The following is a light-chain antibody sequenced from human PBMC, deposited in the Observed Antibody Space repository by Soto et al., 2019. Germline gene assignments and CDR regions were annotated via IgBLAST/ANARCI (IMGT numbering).Light chain of an antibody. CDR2: EDN. Sequence: NFMLTQPHSVSESPGKTVTISCTGSSGSIASNYVQWYQQRPGSAPTTVIYEDNQRPSGVPDRFSGSIDSSSNSASLTISGLKTEDEADYCCQSYGVSNQVFGGGTQLTVL. V-gene: IGLV6-57*02. CDR3: QSYGVSNQV. CDR1: SGSIASNY. J-gene: IGLJ3*02.